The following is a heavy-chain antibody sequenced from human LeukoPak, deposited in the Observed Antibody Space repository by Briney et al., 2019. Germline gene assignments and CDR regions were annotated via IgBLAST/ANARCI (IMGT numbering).Heavy chain of an antibody. CDR3: ATGETYYHILTGYSSFDY. Sequence: ASVKVSCKASGYTFTSYGISWGRQAPGQGLEWVGWISAYNGNTNYAQKLQGRVTMTTDTSTSTAYMELRSLRSDDTAVYYCATGETYYHILTGYSSFDYWGQGTLVTVSS. J-gene: IGHJ4*02. CDR2: ISAYNGNT. D-gene: IGHD3-9*01. V-gene: IGHV1-18*01. CDR1: GYTFTSYG.